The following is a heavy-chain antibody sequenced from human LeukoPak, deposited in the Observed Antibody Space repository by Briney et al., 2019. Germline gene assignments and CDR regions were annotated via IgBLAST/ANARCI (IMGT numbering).Heavy chain of an antibody. V-gene: IGHV4-39*01. J-gene: IGHJ4*02. CDR3: ARRREGLLWFGEFQGYYFDY. CDR2: IYYSGST. D-gene: IGHD3-10*01. CDR1: CGSISSSSYY. Sequence: PPETLSPTCTVSCGSISSSSYYWGWIRQPPGKGLEWIGRIYYSGSTYYNPSLKSRVTISVDTSKNQFSLKLSSVTAADTAVYYCARRREGLLWFGEFQGYYFDYWGQGTLVTVSS.